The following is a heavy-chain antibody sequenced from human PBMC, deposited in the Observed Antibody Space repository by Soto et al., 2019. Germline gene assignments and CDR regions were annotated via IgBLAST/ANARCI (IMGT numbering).Heavy chain of an antibody. CDR3: AKERGAGGRFSGIAVAGIPS. J-gene: IGHJ5*02. D-gene: IGHD6-19*01. CDR2: ISGGGGNT. CDR1: GFTFSSYA. V-gene: IGHV3-23*01. Sequence: PGGSLRLSCAASGFTFSSYAMSWVRQTPGKGLEWVSGISGGGGNTYYADSVTGRFTISRDNSRNTLYLQRNSLRAADTAIYYCAKERGAGGRFSGIAVAGIPSWGQGTLVTVSS.